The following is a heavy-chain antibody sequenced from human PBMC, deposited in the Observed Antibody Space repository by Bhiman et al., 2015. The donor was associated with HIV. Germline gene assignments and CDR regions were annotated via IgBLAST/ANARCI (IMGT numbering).Heavy chain of an antibody. CDR2: ISSSGSSI. CDR1: GFTFSTYE. D-gene: IGHD3-22*01. Sequence: EVQLVESGGGLVQPGGSLRLSCAASGFTFSTYEMNWVRQAPGKGLEWVSHISSSGSSISYADSVKGRFTISRDNAKNSLYLQMNSLRAEDTALYYCAKVGALIIGKYYFDYWGQGTLVTVSS. CDR3: AKVGALIIGKYYFDY. J-gene: IGHJ4*02. V-gene: IGHV3-48*03.